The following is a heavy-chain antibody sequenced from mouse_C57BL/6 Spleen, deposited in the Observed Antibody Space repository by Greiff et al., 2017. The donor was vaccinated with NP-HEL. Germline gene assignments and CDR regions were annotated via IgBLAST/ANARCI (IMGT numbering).Heavy chain of an antibody. CDR3: ARWGTTRAMDY. CDR1: GYTFTSYW. Sequence: VQLQQPGAELVRPGTSVKLSCKASGYTFTSYWMHWVKQRPGQGLEWIGVIDPSDSYTNYNQKFKGKATLTVDTSSSTAYMQLSSLTSEDSAVYYCARWGTTRAMDYWGQGTSVTVSS. CDR2: IDPSDSYT. V-gene: IGHV1-59*01. J-gene: IGHJ4*01. D-gene: IGHD1-1*01.